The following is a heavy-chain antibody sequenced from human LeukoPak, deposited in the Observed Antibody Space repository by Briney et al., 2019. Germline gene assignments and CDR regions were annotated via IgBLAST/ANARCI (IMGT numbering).Heavy chain of an antibody. CDR2: IICSGGST. Sequence: GGSLSLSCAASGFTFSSYAMSWVRRAPGKGLEWVSAIICSGGSTYYADSVKGRFTISRDNSKNTLYLQMNSLRAEDTAVYYCAKAPNTAMAPVYYYYGMDVWGQGTTVTVSS. CDR3: AKAPNTAMAPVYYYYGMDV. V-gene: IGHV3-23*01. D-gene: IGHD5-18*01. J-gene: IGHJ6*02. CDR1: GFTFSSYA.